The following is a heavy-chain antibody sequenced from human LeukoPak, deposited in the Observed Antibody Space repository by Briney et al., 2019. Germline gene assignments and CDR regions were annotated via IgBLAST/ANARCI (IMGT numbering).Heavy chain of an antibody. CDR2: INPNGGGT. J-gene: IGHJ4*02. CDR1: GYTFTDHY. CDR3: ARIITSTWYSEFDC. V-gene: IGHV1-2*02. Sequence: ASVKVSCKASGYTFTDHYLHWLRQAPGQGLEYLGWINPNGGGTNFPQKFQGRVTLTIDTSVNTGYMEITKLTSDDTAVYYCARIITSTWYSEFDCWGQGTLVAVSS. D-gene: IGHD6-13*01.